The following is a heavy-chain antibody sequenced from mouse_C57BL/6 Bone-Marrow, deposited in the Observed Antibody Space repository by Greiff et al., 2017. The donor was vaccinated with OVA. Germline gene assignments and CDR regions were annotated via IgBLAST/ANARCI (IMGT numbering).Heavy chain of an antibody. CDR3: ARDGGGYYYFDY. J-gene: IGHJ2*01. CDR1: GFTFSSYA. D-gene: IGHD2-3*01. Sequence: EVKVVESGGGLVKPGGSLKLSCAASGFTFSSYAMSWVRQTPEKRLEWVATISDGGSYTYYPDNVKGRLTISRDNAKNDLYLQMSHLKSEDTAMYYGARDGGGYYYFDYWGQGTTLTVSS. CDR2: ISDGGSYT. V-gene: IGHV5-4*01.